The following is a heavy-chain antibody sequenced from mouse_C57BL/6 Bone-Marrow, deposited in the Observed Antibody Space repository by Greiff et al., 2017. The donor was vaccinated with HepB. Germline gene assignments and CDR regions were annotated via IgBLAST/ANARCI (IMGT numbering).Heavy chain of an antibody. Sequence: EVNVVESGGGLVKPGGSLKLSCAASGFTFSDYGMHWVRQAPEKGLEWVAYISSGSSTIYYADTVKGRFTISRDNAKNTLFLQMTSLRSEDTAMYYCARSLFDWFAYWGQGTLVTVSA. CDR3: ARSLFDWFAY. J-gene: IGHJ3*01. V-gene: IGHV5-17*01. CDR2: ISSGSSTI. CDR1: GFTFSDYG.